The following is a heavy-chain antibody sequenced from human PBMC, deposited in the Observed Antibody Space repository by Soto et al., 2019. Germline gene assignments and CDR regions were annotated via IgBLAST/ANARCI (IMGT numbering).Heavy chain of an antibody. CDR1: GGSISSYY. Sequence: SGTLSFTCSVSGGSISSYYWSWIRQPPGKGLEWIGYIYYSGSTNYNPSLKSRVTISVDTSKNQFSLKLSSVTAADTAVYYCARDRLGGNHYYYYGMDVWGQGTTVTVSS. CDR3: ARDRLGGNHYYYYGMDV. V-gene: IGHV4-59*01. J-gene: IGHJ6*02. D-gene: IGHD1-26*01. CDR2: IYYSGST.